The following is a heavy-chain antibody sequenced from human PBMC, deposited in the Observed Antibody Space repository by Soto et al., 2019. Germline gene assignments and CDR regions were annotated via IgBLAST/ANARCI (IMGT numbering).Heavy chain of an antibody. V-gene: IGHV4-59*11. Sequence: SETLSLTCTVSGASISSHYWSWVRQGPGKGLEWIGHIYYRGSTSYNPSLRSRSTISVDTSNNQFSLKLNSVTTADTAVYYCARDGREASGMDVWGQGTKVTVSS. J-gene: IGHJ6*02. CDR2: IYYRGST. D-gene: IGHD1-26*01. CDR3: ARDGREASGMDV. CDR1: GASISSHY.